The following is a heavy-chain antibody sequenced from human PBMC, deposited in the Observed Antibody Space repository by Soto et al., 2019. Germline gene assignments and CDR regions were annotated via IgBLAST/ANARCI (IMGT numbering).Heavy chain of an antibody. D-gene: IGHD3-16*01. V-gene: IGHV3-23*01. CDR2: FSGSGSST. Sequence: GGSLRLSCAASGFTFSSYAMSWVRQAPGKGLEWVSAFSGSGSSTYYVDSGKGRFTISRDDSKDTLYLQMNSLRAEDTAVYYCARATRTYDFPYYFDYWGQGNLVTVSS. CDR3: ARATRTYDFPYYFDY. CDR1: GFTFSSYA. J-gene: IGHJ4*02.